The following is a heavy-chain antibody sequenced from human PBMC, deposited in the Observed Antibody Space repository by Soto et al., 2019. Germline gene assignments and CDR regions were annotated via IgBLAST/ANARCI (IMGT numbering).Heavy chain of an antibody. CDR3: ARFCGAAARPPWFDP. CDR1: VFSLSTSGVG. Sequence: QITLKESGPTLVKPTQTLTLTCPFSVFSLSTSGVGVGWILQPPGKGLEGLALIYWCDDKRYSPSLGSSLTITKDTSNNQVVITLTSMDPVDTATYYCARFCGAAARPPWFDPWGQGTLVTVSS. J-gene: IGHJ5*02. CDR2: IYWCDDK. V-gene: IGHV2-5*01. D-gene: IGHD6-6*01.